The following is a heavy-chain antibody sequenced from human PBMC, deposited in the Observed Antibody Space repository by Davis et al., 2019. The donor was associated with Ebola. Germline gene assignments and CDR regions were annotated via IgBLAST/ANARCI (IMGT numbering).Heavy chain of an antibody. CDR1: GGSISSGGYS. V-gene: IGHV4-61*08. D-gene: IGHD1-26*01. CDR2: IYYSGST. J-gene: IGHJ2*01. CDR3: ARRIGGRGTSHWYFDL. Sequence: PSETLSLTCAVSGGSISSGGYSWSWIRQPPGKGLEWIGYIYYSGSTNYNPSLKSRVTISVDTSKNQFSLKLSSVTAADTAVYYCARRIGGRGTSHWYFDLWGRGTLVTVSS.